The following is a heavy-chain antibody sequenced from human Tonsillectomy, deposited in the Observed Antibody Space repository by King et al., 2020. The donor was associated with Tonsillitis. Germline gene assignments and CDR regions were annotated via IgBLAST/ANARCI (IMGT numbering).Heavy chain of an antibody. Sequence: QLQESGPGLLKPSETLSLTCSVSGGSITNYYWSWIRQPPGKGLEWIGDIYYSGGTNYNPSLKSRVTISVDTSKNQFSLNLGSVTAADTAAYHCARHLRDRRNFIYYYGVDVWGQGTAVTVSS. J-gene: IGHJ6*02. CDR3: ARHLRDRRNFIYYYGVDV. CDR1: GGSITNYY. V-gene: IGHV4-59*08. CDR2: IYYSGGT.